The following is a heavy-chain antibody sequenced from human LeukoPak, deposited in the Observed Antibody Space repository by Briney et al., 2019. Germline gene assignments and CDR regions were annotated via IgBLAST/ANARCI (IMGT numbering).Heavy chain of an antibody. CDR2: INPNSGGT. D-gene: IGHD6-13*01. CDR3: ARDQGIAAAGTDY. V-gene: IGHV1-2*02. Sequence: ASVKVSCKASGYTFTGYYMHWVRQAPGQGLEWMGWINPNSGGTNYAQKFQGRVTMTRDTFISTAYMELSRLRSDDTAVYYCARDQGIAAAGTDYWGQGTLVTVSS. CDR1: GYTFTGYY. J-gene: IGHJ4*02.